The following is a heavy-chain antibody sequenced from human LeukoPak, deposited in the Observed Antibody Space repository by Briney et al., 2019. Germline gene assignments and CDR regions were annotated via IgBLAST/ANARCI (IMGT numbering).Heavy chain of an antibody. CDR2: ISVSGSFT. CDR3: AKDSYYDGSGYSPIDY. J-gene: IGHJ4*02. D-gene: IGHD3-22*01. Sequence: GGSLRLPCAASGFMFSNYGMSWVRQAPGKGLEWVSSISVSGSFTYYADSVKCRFTISRDNSENTLYLQMNSLRAEDTAVYYCAKDSYYDGSGYSPIDYWGQGTLVTVSS. V-gene: IGHV3-23*01. CDR1: GFMFSNYG.